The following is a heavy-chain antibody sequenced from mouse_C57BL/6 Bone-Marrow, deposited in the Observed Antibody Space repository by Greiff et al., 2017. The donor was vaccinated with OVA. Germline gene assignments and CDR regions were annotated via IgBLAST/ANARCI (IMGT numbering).Heavy chain of an antibody. J-gene: IGHJ4*01. CDR1: GYSITSDY. CDR3: ARFRRPYAMDY. CDR2: ISYSGST. V-gene: IGHV3-8*01. Sequence: EVKLVESGPGLAKPSQTLSLTCSVTGYSITSDYWNWIRKFPGNKLEYMWYISYSGSTYYNPSLKSRISITLDTSKNQYYLQWNSVTTQDTATYYCARFRRPYAMDYWGQRASVTVSS.